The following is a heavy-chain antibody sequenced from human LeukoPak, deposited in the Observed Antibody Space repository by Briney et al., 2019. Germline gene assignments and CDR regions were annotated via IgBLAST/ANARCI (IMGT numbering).Heavy chain of an antibody. D-gene: IGHD3-16*01. Sequence: GASVKVSCKASGGTFSSYAISWVRQAPGQGLVWMGRIIPILGIANYAQKFQGRVTITADKSTSTAYMELSSLRSEDTAVYYCAREAVGGGFDYWGQGTLVTVSS. CDR3: AREAVGGGFDY. J-gene: IGHJ4*02. V-gene: IGHV1-69*04. CDR2: IIPILGIA. CDR1: GGTFSSYA.